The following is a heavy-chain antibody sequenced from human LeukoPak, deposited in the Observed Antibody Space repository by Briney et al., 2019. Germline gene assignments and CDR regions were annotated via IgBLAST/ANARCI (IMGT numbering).Heavy chain of an antibody. CDR3: ARYGGSGWVIDN. CDR2: IYYNGAT. D-gene: IGHD6-19*01. J-gene: IGHJ4*02. CDR1: GGSISTDY. Sequence: SETLSLTCTVSGGSISTDYWTWIRQPPGKGLEWIGHIYYNGATSYNPSLKSRVTISVDTSKEQFSLKLTPVTAADMAVYYCARYGGSGWVIDNWGQGTLVTVSS. V-gene: IGHV4-59*08.